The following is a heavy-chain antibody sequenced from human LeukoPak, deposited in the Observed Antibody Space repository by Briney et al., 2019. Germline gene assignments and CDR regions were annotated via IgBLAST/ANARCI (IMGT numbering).Heavy chain of an antibody. CDR1: GFTFSSYS. Sequence: GGSLRLSCAASGFTFSSYSMSWVRQAPGKGLEWVSGISGNVGGTTYYADSVKGRFSISRDDSKNTLYLQMNSLRVEDTAIYYCAKSRVATGTFYFDYWGQGTLVTVSS. CDR3: AKSRVATGTFYFDY. V-gene: IGHV3-23*01. CDR2: ISGNVGGTT. J-gene: IGHJ4*02. D-gene: IGHD6-13*01.